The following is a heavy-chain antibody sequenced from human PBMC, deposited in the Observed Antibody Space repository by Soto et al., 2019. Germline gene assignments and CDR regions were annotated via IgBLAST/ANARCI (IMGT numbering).Heavy chain of an antibody. V-gene: IGHV1-18*01. J-gene: IGHJ6*03. CDR2: ISAYNGDT. CDR3: ARRQQDSVTYPPYFCYYMDV. CDR1: GYTYPSYG. Sequence: QAQLVQSGAEVKKPGASVKVSCKASGYTYPSYGISWVRQAPGQGLEWMGWISAYNGDTKYAQKFQGRLTLTTDTAADTAYMELRSLRSDDTAVYYGARRQQDSVTYPPYFCYYMDVGGKGTTVAVSS. D-gene: IGHD4-17*01.